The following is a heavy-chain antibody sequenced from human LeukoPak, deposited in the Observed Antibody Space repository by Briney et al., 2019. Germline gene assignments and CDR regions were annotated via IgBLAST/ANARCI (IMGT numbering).Heavy chain of an antibody. J-gene: IGHJ4*02. CDR1: GFTFNTYA. CDR3: ARASGRGLYYFDY. CDR2: ISSSGGNT. D-gene: IGHD2-15*01. Sequence: GGSLRLSCAASGFTFNTYAMHWVRQAPGKGLEFVSSISSSGGNTYYANSVKGRFTISRDDSKNTLYLQMGSLRPEDMAVYYCARASGRGLYYFDYWGQGTLVTVST. V-gene: IGHV3-64*01.